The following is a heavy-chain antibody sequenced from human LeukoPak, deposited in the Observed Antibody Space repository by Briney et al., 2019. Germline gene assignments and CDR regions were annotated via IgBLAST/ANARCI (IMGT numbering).Heavy chain of an antibody. CDR3: TRDVFHGDGYAFDI. CDR1: GFTFGDYA. D-gene: IGHD4-17*01. CDR2: IRSKAYGGTT. Sequence: GGSLRPSCTASGFTFGDYAMSWVRLGPGKGMEWVGFIRSKAYGGTTEYAASVKGRFTISRDDSKSIAYLQMNSLKTEDTAVYYCTRDVFHGDGYAFDIWGQGTMVTVSS. V-gene: IGHV3-49*04. J-gene: IGHJ3*02.